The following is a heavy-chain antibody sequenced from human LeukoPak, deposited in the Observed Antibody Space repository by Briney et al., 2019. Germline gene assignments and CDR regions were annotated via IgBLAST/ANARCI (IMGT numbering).Heavy chain of an antibody. Sequence: SETLSLTCAVYGGSFSGYYWSWIRQPPGKGLEWFGEINHSGSTNYNPSLKSRVTISVDTSKNQFSLKLSSVAAADTAVYYCARGLAFSSSMVDVWGKGTTVTVSS. V-gene: IGHV4-34*01. CDR3: ARGLAFSSSMVDV. J-gene: IGHJ6*04. CDR1: GGSFSGYY. CDR2: INHSGST. D-gene: IGHD6-6*01.